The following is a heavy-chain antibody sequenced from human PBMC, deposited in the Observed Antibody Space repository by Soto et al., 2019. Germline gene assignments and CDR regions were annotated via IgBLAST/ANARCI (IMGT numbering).Heavy chain of an antibody. V-gene: IGHV3-7*05. CDR2: IKQDGSEK. CDR3: ARAPPNYDILTGYFYFDY. CDR1: GFTFSSYW. J-gene: IGHJ4*02. D-gene: IGHD3-9*01. Sequence: TGGSLRLSCAASGFTFSSYWMSWVRQAPGKGLEWVANIKQDGSEKYYVDSVKGRFTISRDNAKNSLYLQMNSLRAEDTAVYYCARAPPNYDILTGYFYFDYWGQGTLVTVSS.